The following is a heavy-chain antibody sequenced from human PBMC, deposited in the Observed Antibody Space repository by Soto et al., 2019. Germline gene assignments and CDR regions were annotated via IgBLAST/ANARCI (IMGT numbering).Heavy chain of an antibody. D-gene: IGHD2-21*01. CDR2: IKGSGSST. J-gene: IGHJ4*02. V-gene: IGHV3-7*01. CDR3: AKSFPLTYFDY. Sequence: GGSLRLSCAASGFRVSSYWMGWFRQAPGKGLEWVATIKGSGSSTYYVDSVKGRFTISRDNSKNSLYLQMNSLRAEDTAVYYCAKSFPLTYFDYWGQGTLVTVSS. CDR1: GFRVSSYW.